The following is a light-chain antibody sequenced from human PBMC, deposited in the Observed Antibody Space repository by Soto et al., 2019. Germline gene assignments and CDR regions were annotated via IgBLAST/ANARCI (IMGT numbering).Light chain of an antibody. CDR3: QQNLGVHT. V-gene: IGKV3-20*01. CDR2: DVS. Sequence: DIGLTQSPGTLSLSPGERATLSFRASQSVSSSYLAWYQQKPGQAPRLLIYDVSNRATGIPARFSGSGSGTDFTLTISSLEPEDSAVYYCQQNLGVHTFGQGTKVDI. J-gene: IGKJ1*01. CDR1: QSVSSSY.